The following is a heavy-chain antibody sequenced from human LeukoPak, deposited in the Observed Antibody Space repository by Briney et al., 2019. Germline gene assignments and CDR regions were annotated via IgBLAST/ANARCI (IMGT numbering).Heavy chain of an antibody. CDR2: IYYSGST. D-gene: IGHD3-10*01. J-gene: IGHJ4*02. Sequence: SETLSLTCTVSGGSISSGGYYWTWIRQHPGKGLEWIGYIYYSGSTYYNPSLKGRLTISVDTSKNQFSLKLSSVTAADTAVYYCARVPYYYGSGSYYNGVVYWGQGTLVTVSS. CDR3: ARVPYYYGSGSYYNGVVY. CDR1: GGSISSGGYY. V-gene: IGHV4-31*03.